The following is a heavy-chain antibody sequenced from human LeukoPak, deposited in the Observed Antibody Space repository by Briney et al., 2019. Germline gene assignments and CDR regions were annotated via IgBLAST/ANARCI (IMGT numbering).Heavy chain of an antibody. CDR3: AKVVRKIFGVVIFDY. CDR1: GYTFTSYG. J-gene: IGHJ4*02. Sequence: ASVKVSCKASGYTFTSYGISWVRQAPGRGLEWMGWISAYNGSTNYAQKLQGRVTMTTDTSTSTAYMELRSLRSDDTAVYYCAKVVRKIFGVVIFDYWGQGTLVTVSS. D-gene: IGHD3-3*01. V-gene: IGHV1-18*01. CDR2: ISAYNGST.